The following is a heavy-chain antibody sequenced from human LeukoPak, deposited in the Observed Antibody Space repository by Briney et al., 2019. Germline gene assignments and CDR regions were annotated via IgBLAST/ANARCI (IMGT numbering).Heavy chain of an antibody. V-gene: IGHV3-21*01. CDR3: ARGSIAVAGPYSDY. J-gene: IGHJ4*02. CDR2: ISSSSSYI. Sequence: GGSLRLSCAASGFTFSSYSMNWVRQAPGKGLEWVSSISSSSSYIYYADSVKGRFTISRDNAKNSLYLQMNSLRAEDTAVYYCARGSIAVAGPYSDYWGQGTLVTVSS. D-gene: IGHD6-19*01. CDR1: GFTFSSYS.